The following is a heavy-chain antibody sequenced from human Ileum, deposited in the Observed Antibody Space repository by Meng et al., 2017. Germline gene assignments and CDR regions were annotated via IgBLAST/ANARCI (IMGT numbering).Heavy chain of an antibody. CDR3: ARDMPYSSGSFDY. J-gene: IGHJ4*02. Sequence: QVQLVQAGDEGKKPGASVKVSCKASGFTFVSYAIYWVGQAPGQGLEWMGWITAGNGNTKYSQKFQGRVTITRDTSASAVYMELSNLKFEDTAVYYCARDMPYSSGSFDYWGQGTLVTVSS. CDR1: GFTFVSYA. V-gene: IGHV1-3*01. CDR2: ITAGNGNT. D-gene: IGHD3-10*01.